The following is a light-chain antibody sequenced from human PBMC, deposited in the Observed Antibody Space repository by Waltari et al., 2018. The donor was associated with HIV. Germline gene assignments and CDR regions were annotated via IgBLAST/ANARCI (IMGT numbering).Light chain of an antibody. CDR2: HAS. Sequence: DIQMTQSPSSLSASIGDRVTITCLASQTISNHLNWYQQKPGQAPKFLIYHASNLQNGVPPRFSGSGSGTDFTLTITSLQPEDFATYYCQQSHSIPRTFGQGTTVEI. J-gene: IGKJ1*01. CDR1: QTISNH. V-gene: IGKV1-39*01. CDR3: QQSHSIPRT.